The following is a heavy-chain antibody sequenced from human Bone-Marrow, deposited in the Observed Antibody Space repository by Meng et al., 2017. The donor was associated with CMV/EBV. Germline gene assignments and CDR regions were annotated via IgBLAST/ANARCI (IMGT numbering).Heavy chain of an antibody. Sequence: ASVKVSCKASGYTFTGYYMHWVRQVPGQGLEWMGWINPNSGGTNYAQKFQGRVTMTRDTSISTAYMELSRLRSDDTAVYYCARVKCSSTSCQGYFDYWGQGTLVTVSS. CDR3: ARVKCSSTSCQGYFDY. D-gene: IGHD2-2*01. CDR2: INPNSGGT. V-gene: IGHV1-2*02. J-gene: IGHJ4*02. CDR1: GYTFTGYY.